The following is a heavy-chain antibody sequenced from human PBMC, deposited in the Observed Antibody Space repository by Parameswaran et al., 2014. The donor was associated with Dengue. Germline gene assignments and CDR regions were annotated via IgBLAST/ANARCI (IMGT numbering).Heavy chain of an antibody. D-gene: IGHD2-2*01. J-gene: IGHJ3*02. Sequence: VRQAPGKGLEYVSAITNNGGSTYYADSVKGRFTISRDNSKSTLFLQMSSLRAEDTAIYFCAYSTAWGAFDIWGQGTVVTVSS. CDR3: AYSTAWGAFDI. CDR2: ITNNGGST. V-gene: IGHV3-64D*06.